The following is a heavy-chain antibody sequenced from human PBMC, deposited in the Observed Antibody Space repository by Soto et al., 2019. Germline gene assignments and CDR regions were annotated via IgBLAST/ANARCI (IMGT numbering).Heavy chain of an antibody. CDR1: GFRFSAYA. J-gene: IGHJ6*02. D-gene: IGHD6-6*01. CDR2: VSGSVTRT. V-gene: IGHV3-23*01. Sequence: EVQLLESGGGSVQPGGSLRLSCVASGFRFSAYAMYWVRQAPGKGLAWVASVSGSVTRTYYADSVEGRFTISRDDSRNVVYLQISSLRAEDTAVYYGAKSPSRATYGMDVWGHGTTVTVSS. CDR3: AKSPSRATYGMDV.